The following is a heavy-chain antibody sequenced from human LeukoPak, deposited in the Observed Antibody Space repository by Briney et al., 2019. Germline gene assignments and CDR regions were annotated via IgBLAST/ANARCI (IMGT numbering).Heavy chain of an antibody. D-gene: IGHD3-10*01. CDR1: DYTFTSYG. CDR3: ARVPRRGDRFDP. V-gene: IGHV1-8*02. CDR2: MNPNSGNT. Sequence: PGASVKVSCKASDYTFTSYGFSWVRQATGQGLEWMGWMNPNSGNTGYAQKFQGRVTMTRNTSISTAYMELSSLRSEDTAVYYCARVPRRGDRFDPWGQGTLVTVSS. J-gene: IGHJ5*02.